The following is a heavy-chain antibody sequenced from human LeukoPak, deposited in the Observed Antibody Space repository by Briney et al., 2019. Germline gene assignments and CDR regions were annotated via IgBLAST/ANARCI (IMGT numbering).Heavy chain of an antibody. CDR1: GGSISSYY. J-gene: IGHJ3*02. CDR2: IYYSGST. CDR3: ASSAVDYDSSGYTHAFDI. Sequence: SETLSLTCTVSGGSISSYYWSWIRQPPGKGLEWIGYIYYSGSTNYNPSLKSRVTISVDTSKNQFSLKPSSVTAADTAVYYCASSAVDYDSSGYTHAFDIWGQGTMVTVSS. D-gene: IGHD3-22*01. V-gene: IGHV4-59*01.